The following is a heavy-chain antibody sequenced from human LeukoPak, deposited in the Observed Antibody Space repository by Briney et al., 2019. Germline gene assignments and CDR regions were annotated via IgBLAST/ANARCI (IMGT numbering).Heavy chain of an antibody. CDR3: ARLHSTAAAGTYDY. CDR2: ISSDSSYT. V-gene: IGHV3-11*06. J-gene: IGHJ4*02. D-gene: IGHD6-13*01. CDR1: GFIFSDYY. Sequence: GGSLRLSCAASGFIFSDYYMTWIRQAPGKGLDWISYISSDSSYTRYADSVKGRFTVSRDNAKNSLYLQMKSLRAEDTAVYYCARLHSTAAAGTYDYWGQGTLVTVSS.